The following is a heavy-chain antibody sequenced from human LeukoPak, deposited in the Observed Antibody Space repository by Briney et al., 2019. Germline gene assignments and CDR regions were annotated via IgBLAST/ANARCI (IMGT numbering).Heavy chain of an antibody. CDR1: GFTFSSYS. CDR3: TRGSYGDYEY. J-gene: IGHJ4*02. D-gene: IGHD4-17*01. Sequence: PGGSLRLSCTASGFTFSSYSLNWVRQAPGKGLEWVSSVSTGSNYIYYADSVKGRFTISRDNDKNSLYLQMNSLRAEDTAVYYCTRGSYGDYEYWGQGTLVTVSS. V-gene: IGHV3-21*01. CDR2: VSTGSNYI.